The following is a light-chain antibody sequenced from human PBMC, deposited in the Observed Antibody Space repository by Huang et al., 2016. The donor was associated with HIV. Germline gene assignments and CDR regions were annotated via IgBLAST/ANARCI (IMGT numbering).Light chain of an antibody. CDR2: KAS. CDR1: QSISTW. CDR3: QQYSAYSWT. Sequence: DIQMTQSPSTLSASVGDRVTITCRAIQSISTWLAWYQQKPVKAPKRLIYKASNLEDGVPSRFSGSGSGTEFTLTISSLQPDDFATYYCQQYSAYSWTFGQGTKVDIK. V-gene: IGKV1-5*03. J-gene: IGKJ1*01.